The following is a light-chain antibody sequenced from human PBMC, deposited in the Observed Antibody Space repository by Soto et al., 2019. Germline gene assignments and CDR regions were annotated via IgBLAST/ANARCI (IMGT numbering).Light chain of an antibody. Sequence: EIVLTQSPGTLSLSPGERATLSCRASQSVSSSYLAWYQQKPGQAPRLLIYGASSRATGIPDRFSGSGSGTDFTLTISRLEPEDFAAYYCHQYGSSPTWTFGQGTKVEIK. CDR2: GAS. J-gene: IGKJ1*01. CDR3: HQYGSSPTWT. V-gene: IGKV3-20*01. CDR1: QSVSSSY.